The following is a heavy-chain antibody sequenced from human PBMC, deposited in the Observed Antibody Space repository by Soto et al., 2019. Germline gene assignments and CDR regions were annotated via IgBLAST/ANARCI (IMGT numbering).Heavy chain of an antibody. Sequence: QVQLQQWGAGLLKPSETLSLTCAVYGGSFSGYYWRWIHQPPGKGLEWIGEINHSGSTNYNPSLKSRVTISVDTSKNQSSLNLSSVTAADTAVYYCARGGYWFDPWGQGTLVTVSS. CDR3: ARGGYWFDP. V-gene: IGHV4-34*01. J-gene: IGHJ5*02. CDR1: GGSFSGYY. D-gene: IGHD3-10*01. CDR2: INHSGST.